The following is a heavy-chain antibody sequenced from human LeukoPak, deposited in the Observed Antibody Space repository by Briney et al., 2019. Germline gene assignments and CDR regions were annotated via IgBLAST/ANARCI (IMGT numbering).Heavy chain of an antibody. V-gene: IGHV4-31*03. CDR3: ARVGAYSGSYPFDY. CDR2: IYYSGST. CDR1: GGSISSGGYY. Sequence: SETLSLTCTVSGGSISSGGYYWSWIRQHPGKGLEWIGYIYYSGSTYYNPSLKSRVTISVDTSKNQFSLKLSSVTAADTAVYYCARVGAYSGSYPFDYWGQGTLVTVSS. J-gene: IGHJ4*02. D-gene: IGHD1-26*01.